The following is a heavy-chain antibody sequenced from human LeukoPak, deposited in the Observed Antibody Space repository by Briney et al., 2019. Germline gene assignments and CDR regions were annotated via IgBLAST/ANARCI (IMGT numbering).Heavy chain of an antibody. CDR1: GYTFTSYG. CDR2: ISAYNGNT. Sequence: ASVKVSCKASGYTFTSYGISWVRQAPGQGLEWMGWISAYNGNTNYAQKLQGRVTMTTDTSTSTAYMELRSLRSDDTAVYYCARDKRHVLRYFGRGGGDAFDIWGQGTMVTVSS. CDR3: ARDKRHVLRYFGRGGGDAFDI. J-gene: IGHJ3*02. D-gene: IGHD3-9*01. V-gene: IGHV1-18*01.